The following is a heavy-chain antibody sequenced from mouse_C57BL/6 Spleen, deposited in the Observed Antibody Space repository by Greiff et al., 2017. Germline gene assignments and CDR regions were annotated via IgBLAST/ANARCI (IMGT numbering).Heavy chain of an antibody. CDR2: IYPGDGDT. Sequence: VQLQQSGPELVKPGASVKISCKASGYAFSSSWMNWVKQRPGKGLEWIGRIYPGDGDTNYNGKFKGKATLTAAKSSSTAYMQLSSLTSEDSAVYFCAKDYYGSSYYAMDYWGQGTSVTVSS. CDR3: AKDYYGSSYYAMDY. V-gene: IGHV1-82*01. J-gene: IGHJ4*01. D-gene: IGHD1-1*01. CDR1: GYAFSSSW.